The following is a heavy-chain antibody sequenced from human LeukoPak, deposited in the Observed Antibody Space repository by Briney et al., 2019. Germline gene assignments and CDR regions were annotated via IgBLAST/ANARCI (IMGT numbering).Heavy chain of an antibody. CDR2: IYHSGSV. V-gene: IGHV4-59*01. Sequence: SETLSLTCTVSGGSIRGYYWTWIRQPPGKGLEWIGYIYHSGSVDYNHSLTSRVPISVDTSNNQFSLKLSSVNAADSALYYCAREYCSSTNCYFDYWGQGTLVTFSS. CDR1: GGSIRGYY. J-gene: IGHJ4*02. CDR3: AREYCSSTNCYFDY. D-gene: IGHD2-2*01.